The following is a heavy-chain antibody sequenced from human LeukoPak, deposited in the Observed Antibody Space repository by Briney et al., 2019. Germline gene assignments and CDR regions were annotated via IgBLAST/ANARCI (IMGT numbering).Heavy chain of an antibody. CDR1: GFTFSSYS. Sequence: PGGSLRLPCAASGFTFSSYSMNWVRQAPGKGLEWVSSISSSSSYIYYADSVKGRFTISRNNAKNSLYLQMNSLRAEDTAVYYCARDREGGFDWLLHQYYFDYWGQGTLVTVSS. J-gene: IGHJ4*02. V-gene: IGHV3-21*01. D-gene: IGHD3-9*01. CDR3: ARDREGGFDWLLHQYYFDY. CDR2: ISSSSSYI.